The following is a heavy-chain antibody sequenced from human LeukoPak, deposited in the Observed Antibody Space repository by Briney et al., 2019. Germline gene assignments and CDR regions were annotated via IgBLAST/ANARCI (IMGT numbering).Heavy chain of an antibody. CDR3: AKDLNYYGSGSFPTYYYYYGMDV. J-gene: IGHJ6*02. Sequence: GGSLRLSCEASGFTFSSYWMSWVRQAPGKGLEWVANIKTDGSEKYYVDSVKGRFTISRDNAKNSLYLQMNSLRAEDTAVYYCAKDLNYYGSGSFPTYYYYYGMDVWGQGTTVTVSS. D-gene: IGHD3-10*01. CDR1: GFTFSSYW. CDR2: IKTDGSEK. V-gene: IGHV3-7*01.